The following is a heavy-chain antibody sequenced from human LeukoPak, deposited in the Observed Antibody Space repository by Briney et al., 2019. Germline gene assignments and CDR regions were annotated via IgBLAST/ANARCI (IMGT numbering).Heavy chain of an antibody. CDR1: GYTFTGYY. CDR2: INPNSGGT. Sequence: ASVKVSCKASGYTFTGYYMHWVRQAPGQGLEWMGRINPNSGGTNYAQKFQGRVTMTRDTSTSTVYMELSSLRSEDTAVYYCARDSYCGGDCYYPSYYFDYWGQGTLVTVSS. V-gene: IGHV1-2*06. D-gene: IGHD2-21*02. J-gene: IGHJ4*02. CDR3: ARDSYCGGDCYYPSYYFDY.